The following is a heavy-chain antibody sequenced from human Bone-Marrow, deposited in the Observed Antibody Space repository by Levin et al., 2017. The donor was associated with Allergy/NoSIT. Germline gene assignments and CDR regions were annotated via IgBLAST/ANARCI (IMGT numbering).Heavy chain of an antibody. Sequence: GGSLRLSCAASGFTFRTYSMNWVRQAPGRGLEWIASISSASEYIYYADSLKGRFTISRDNAKNSLYLQMNNLRAEDTAVYYCARFDDDYFYSLDVWGKGTTVTVPS. D-gene: IGHD3-9*01. CDR2: ISSASEYI. CDR3: ARFDDDYFYSLDV. J-gene: IGHJ6*03. V-gene: IGHV3-21*06. CDR1: GFTFRTYS.